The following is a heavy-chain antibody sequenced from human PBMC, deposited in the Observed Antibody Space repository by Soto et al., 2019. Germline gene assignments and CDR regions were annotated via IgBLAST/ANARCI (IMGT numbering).Heavy chain of an antibody. CDR2: IIPIFGTA. CDR3: ARVYYYDSSGYYSNAYYFEY. D-gene: IGHD3-22*01. V-gene: IGHV1-69*01. CDR1: GGTFSSYA. J-gene: IGHJ4*02. Sequence: QVQLVQSGAEVKKPGSSVKVSCKASGGTFSSYAISWVRQAPGQGLEWMGGIIPIFGTANYAQKFQGRVTITAEESTRTAYMELSSLRSEDTAVYYCARVYYYDSSGYYSNAYYFEYWGQGTLVTVSS.